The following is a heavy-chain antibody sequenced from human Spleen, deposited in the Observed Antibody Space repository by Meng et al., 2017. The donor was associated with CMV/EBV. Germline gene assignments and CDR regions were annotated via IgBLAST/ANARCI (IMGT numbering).Heavy chain of an antibody. CDR1: GYIFTVYY. V-gene: IGHV1-2*02. CDR2: INPNSGGT. Sequence: ASVKVSCKASGYIFTVYYMHWVRQAPGQGLEWMGWINPNSGGTNYAQKFQGRVTMTRDTSISTAYMELSRLRSDDTAVYYCARVGGPAAIGEGWFDPWGQGTLVTVSS. D-gene: IGHD2-2*01. J-gene: IGHJ5*02. CDR3: ARVGGPAAIGEGWFDP.